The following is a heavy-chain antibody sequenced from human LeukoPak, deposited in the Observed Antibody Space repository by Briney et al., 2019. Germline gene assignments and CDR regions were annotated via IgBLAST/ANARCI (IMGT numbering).Heavy chain of an antibody. D-gene: IGHD6-19*01. CDR2: ISAYNGNT. V-gene: IGHV1-18*01. CDR3: ARVGDSSGPYEYFQH. CDR1: GYTFTSYG. Sequence: ASVKVSCKASGYTFTSYGISWVRQAPGQGLEWMGWISAYNGNTNYAQKLQARVTMTTDTSTSTAYMELRSLRSDDTAVYYCARVGDSSGPYEYFQHWGQGTLVTVSS. J-gene: IGHJ1*01.